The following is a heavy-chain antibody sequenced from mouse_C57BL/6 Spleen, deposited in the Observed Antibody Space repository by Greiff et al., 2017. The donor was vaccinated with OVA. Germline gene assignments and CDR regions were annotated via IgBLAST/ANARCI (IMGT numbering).Heavy chain of an antibody. J-gene: IGHJ4*01. CDR3: ERDDCDEGYYAMDY. Sequence: QVQLQQSGAELVRPGASVKLSCKASGYTFTSYGISWVKQRTGQGLEWIGEIYPRSGNTYYNEKFKGKATLTADKSSSTAYMELRSLTSEDSAVYVCERDDCDEGYYAMDYWGQGTSVTVSS. CDR1: GYTFTSYG. CDR2: IYPRSGNT. V-gene: IGHV1-81*01.